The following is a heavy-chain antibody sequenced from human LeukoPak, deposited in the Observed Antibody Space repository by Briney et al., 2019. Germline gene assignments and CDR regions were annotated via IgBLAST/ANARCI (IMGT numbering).Heavy chain of an antibody. V-gene: IGHV3-74*01. D-gene: IGHD1-14*01. CDR1: GFTFSSYW. CDR2: INSDGSST. J-gene: IGHJ6*03. Sequence: GGSLRLSCAASGFTFSSYWMHWVRHAPGKGLVWVSRINSDGSSTSYADSVKGRSTISRDNAKNTLYPQMNSLRAEDTAVYYCATRPQYYYYMDVWGKGTTVTVSS. CDR3: ATRPQYYYYMDV.